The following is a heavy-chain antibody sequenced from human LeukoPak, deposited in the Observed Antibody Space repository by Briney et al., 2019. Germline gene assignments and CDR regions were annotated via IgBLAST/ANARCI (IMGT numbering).Heavy chain of an antibody. D-gene: IGHD3-10*01. CDR3: ARDFSWGVDS. CDR2: INANSGDT. V-gene: IGHV1-2*02. J-gene: IGHJ4*02. Sequence: ASVKVSCTTSAYSFTGYSFHWIRQAPGQGLEWMGWINANSGDTNYAQQFQGRLTMTRDRSISTVYMELSRLRTDDTAVYYCARDFSWGVDSWGQGTLVTVSS. CDR1: AYSFTGYS.